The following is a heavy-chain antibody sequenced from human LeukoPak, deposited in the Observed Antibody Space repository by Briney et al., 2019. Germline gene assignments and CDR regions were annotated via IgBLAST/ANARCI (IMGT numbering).Heavy chain of an antibody. CDR1: GGTFSSYA. Sequence: ASVKVSCKASGGTFSSYAISWVRPAPGQGLEWMGRVIPIFGTANYAQKFQGRVTITTDESTSTAYMELSSLRSEDTAVYYCARGYGDYGSYYYYMDVWGKGTTVTVSS. D-gene: IGHD4-17*01. J-gene: IGHJ6*03. CDR2: VIPIFGTA. V-gene: IGHV1-69*05. CDR3: ARGYGDYGSYYYYMDV.